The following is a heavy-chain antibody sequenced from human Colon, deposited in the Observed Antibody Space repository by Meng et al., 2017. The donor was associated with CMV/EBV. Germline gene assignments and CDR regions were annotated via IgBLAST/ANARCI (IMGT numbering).Heavy chain of an antibody. CDR3: ARVSSAGLALDV. J-gene: IGHJ3*01. CDR1: GYTFMNYG. V-gene: IGHV1-18*01. D-gene: IGHD6-19*01. Sequence: ASVKVSCKASGYTFMNYGISWVRQAPGQGLEWMGWISAYTGDTRYSHKVQGSVTMTRDTSTNTAYMELRSLRSDDTAVYYCARVSSAGLALDVWGQGTMVTVSS. CDR2: ISAYTGDT.